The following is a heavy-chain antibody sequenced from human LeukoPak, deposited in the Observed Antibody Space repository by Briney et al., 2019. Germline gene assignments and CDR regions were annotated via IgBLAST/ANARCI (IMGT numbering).Heavy chain of an antibody. CDR3: ARVFGYSYGYHFDY. J-gene: IGHJ4*02. CDR1: GYSISSGYY. Sequence: SETLPLTCAVSGYSISSGYYWGWIRQPPGKGLEWIGSIYHSGSTYYNPSLKSRVTISVDTSKNQFSLKLSSVTAADTAVYYCARVFGYSYGYHFDYWGQGTLVTVSS. CDR2: IYHSGST. D-gene: IGHD5-18*01. V-gene: IGHV4-38-2*01.